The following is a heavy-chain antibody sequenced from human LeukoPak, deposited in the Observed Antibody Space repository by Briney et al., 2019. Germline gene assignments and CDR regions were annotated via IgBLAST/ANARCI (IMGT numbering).Heavy chain of an antibody. D-gene: IGHD3-16*01. J-gene: IGHJ6*03. V-gene: IGHV3-9*03. CDR3: AKGGGGRLIYYYYMDV. CDR1: GFTFDDYA. CDR2: ISWNSGSI. Sequence: PGGSLRLSCAASGFTFDDYAMHWVRQAPGKGLEWVSGISWNSGSIGYADSVKGRFTISRDNAKNSLYLQMNSLRAEDMALYYWAKGGGGRLIYYYYMDVWGKGTTVTVSS.